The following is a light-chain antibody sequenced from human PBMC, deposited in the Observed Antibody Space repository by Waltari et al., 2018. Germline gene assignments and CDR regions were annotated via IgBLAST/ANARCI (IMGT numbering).Light chain of an antibody. CDR3: QQLHSPGYT. CDR2: SAS. J-gene: IGKJ2*01. CDR1: QGISNY. V-gene: IGKV1-9*01. Sequence: IQLTQSPSSLSASVGDRVTITCGASQGISNYLAWYQQKPGKVPKLLIHSASPLQSGVPSRFSGSGSGTDFTLTISSLQPEDFATYYCQQLHSPGYTFGQGTKLEIK.